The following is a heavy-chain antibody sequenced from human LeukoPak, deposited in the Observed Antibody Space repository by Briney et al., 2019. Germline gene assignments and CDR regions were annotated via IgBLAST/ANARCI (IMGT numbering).Heavy chain of an antibody. V-gene: IGHV3-30*03. D-gene: IGHD5-18*01. CDR3: ATLSGDSHGYDY. CDR2: ILHDGSNK. J-gene: IGHJ4*02. CDR1: GFTFSSYA. Sequence: PGGSLRLSCAASGFTFSSYAMHWVRQAPGKGLGGVAVILHDGSNKQYADSVKGRFTISRDNSKNTLYLQINSLRAEDTAVYYCATLSGDSHGYDYWGLGTLVTVSS.